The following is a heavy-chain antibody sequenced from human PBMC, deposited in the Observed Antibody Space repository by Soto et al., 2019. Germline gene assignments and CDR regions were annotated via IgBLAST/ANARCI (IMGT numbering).Heavy chain of an antibody. CDR3: ARLTLGDYDY. V-gene: IGHV4-39*01. CDR2: IYYSGST. Sequence: SETLSLTCTVSGGSISSSSYYWGWIRQPPGKGLEWIGSIYYSGSTYYNPSLKSRVTISVDTSKNQFSLKLGSVTAADTAVYYCARLTLGDYDYWGQGTLVTVSS. CDR1: GGSISSSSYY. D-gene: IGHD4-17*01. J-gene: IGHJ4*02.